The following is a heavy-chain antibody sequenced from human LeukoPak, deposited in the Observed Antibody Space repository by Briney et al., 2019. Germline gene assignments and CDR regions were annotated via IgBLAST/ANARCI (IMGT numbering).Heavy chain of an antibody. CDR1: GFTVSSNY. CDR2: IYSGGST. V-gene: IGHV3-66*01. Sequence: GGSLRLSCAASGFTVSSNYMSWVRQAPGKGLEWVSVIYSGGSTYYADSVKGRFTISRDNSKNTLYLQMNSLRAEDTAVYYCARESSILGWYGRNAWDYWGQGTLVTVSS. CDR3: ARESSILGWYGRNAWDY. J-gene: IGHJ4*02. D-gene: IGHD6-19*01.